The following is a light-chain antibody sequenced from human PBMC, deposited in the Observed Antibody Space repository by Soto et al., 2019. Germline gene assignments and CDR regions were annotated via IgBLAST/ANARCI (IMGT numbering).Light chain of an antibody. J-gene: IGKJ1*01. V-gene: IGKV3-20*01. CDR3: QQYGSLSWT. Sequence: DIVLTQSPGTLSLSPGERATLSCRASQSVSSNYLAWYQQKPGQAPRLLIYGATTRATGVPDRFSGSGSGTDFTLTISGLEPEDFAVYHCQQYGSLSWTFGQGTKVEIK. CDR2: GAT. CDR1: QSVSSNY.